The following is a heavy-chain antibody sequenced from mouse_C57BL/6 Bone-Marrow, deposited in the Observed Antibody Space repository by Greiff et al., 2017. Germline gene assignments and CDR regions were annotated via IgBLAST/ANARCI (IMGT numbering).Heavy chain of an antibody. CDR1: GYTFTSYW. J-gene: IGHJ3*01. V-gene: IGHV1-64*01. D-gene: IGHD2-5*01. CDR2: IHPNSGST. CDR3: ARRDSNYLFAY. Sequence: QVHVKQSGAELVKPGASVKLSCKASGYTFTSYWMHWVKQRPGQGLEWIGMIHPNSGSTNYNEKFKSKATLTVDKSSSTAYMQLSSLTSEDSAVYYCARRDSNYLFAYWGQGTLVTVSA.